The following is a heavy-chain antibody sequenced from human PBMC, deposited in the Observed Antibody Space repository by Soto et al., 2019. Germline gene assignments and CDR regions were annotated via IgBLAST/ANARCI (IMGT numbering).Heavy chain of an antibody. CDR3: ARASSHYYPVY. J-gene: IGHJ4*02. CDR1: GYSFTSYW. D-gene: IGHD3-22*01. Sequence: GESLKISWKGSGYSFTSYWIGWVRQMPGKGLEWMGIIYPGDSDTRYSPSFQGQVTISADKSISTAYLQWSSLEASDTAMYYCARASSHYYPVYWGQGTLVTVSS. V-gene: IGHV5-51*01. CDR2: IYPGDSDT.